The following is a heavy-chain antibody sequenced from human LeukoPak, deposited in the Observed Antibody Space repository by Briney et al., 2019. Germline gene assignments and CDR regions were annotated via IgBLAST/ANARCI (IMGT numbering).Heavy chain of an antibody. Sequence: SETLSLTCTVSGGSISSCYWSWIRQPAGKGLEWIGRIYTSGSTNYNPSLKSRITMSVDTSKNQFSLKLSSVTAADTAVYYCARDLHYYDSSVNAFDIWGQGTMVTVSS. V-gene: IGHV4-4*07. CDR3: ARDLHYYDSSVNAFDI. CDR2: IYTSGST. CDR1: GGSISSCY. D-gene: IGHD3-22*01. J-gene: IGHJ3*02.